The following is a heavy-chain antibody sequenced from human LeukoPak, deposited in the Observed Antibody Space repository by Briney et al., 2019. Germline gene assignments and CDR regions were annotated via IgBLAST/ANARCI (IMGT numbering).Heavy chain of an antibody. D-gene: IGHD3-16*01. J-gene: IGHJ3*01. Sequence: ASVKVSCKASAFTGDYIHWVRQAPGQGLEWMGRINPYRGGTNYAQRFEGRLTMTRDTSISTVYMELNTLRSDDTAVYYCARYDGRSSAFDVWGQGTLVTVSS. CDR2: INPYRGGT. V-gene: IGHV1-2*06. CDR1: AFTGDY. CDR3: ARYDGRSSAFDV.